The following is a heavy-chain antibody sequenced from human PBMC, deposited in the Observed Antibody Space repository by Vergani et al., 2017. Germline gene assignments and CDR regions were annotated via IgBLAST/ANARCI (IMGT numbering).Heavy chain of an antibody. CDR2: INPSGGHT. J-gene: IGHJ4*02. CDR1: GYTFSNYY. Sequence: QVQLVQSGAEVKKSGASVKVSCKTSGYTFSNYYMHWVRQAPGQVLEWMGIINPSGGHTNYAQKFQGRVTMTRDTSTSTVYMELSSLRSEDTAIYYCARGDYGILTGYRYWGQGTLVTVSA. CDR3: ARGDYGILTGYRY. V-gene: IGHV1-46*03. D-gene: IGHD3-9*01.